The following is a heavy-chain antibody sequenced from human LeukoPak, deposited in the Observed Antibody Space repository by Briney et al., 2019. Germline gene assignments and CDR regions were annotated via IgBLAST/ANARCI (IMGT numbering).Heavy chain of an antibody. V-gene: IGHV3-66*01. CDR1: GFTVSSNY. CDR2: IYSGGST. Sequence: GGSLRLSCAASGFTVSSNYMSWVRQAPGKGLEWVSVIYSGGSTYYADSVKGRFTISRDNSKNTLYLQMNSLRAEDTAVYYCARERGWLTYQPDDAFDIWGQGTMVTVSS. D-gene: IGHD3-9*01. CDR3: ARERGWLTYQPDDAFDI. J-gene: IGHJ3*02.